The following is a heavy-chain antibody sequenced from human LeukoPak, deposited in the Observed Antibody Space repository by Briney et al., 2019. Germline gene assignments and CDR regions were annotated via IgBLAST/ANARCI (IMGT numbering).Heavy chain of an antibody. CDR2: ISGSGGST. CDR1: GFTFSSYA. Sequence: GGSLRLSCAASGFTFSSYAMSWVRQAPGKGLEWVSAISGSGGSTYYADSVKGRFTISRDNSKNTLYLQMNSLRAEDTAVYYCAKDGVEQQLVEYYFDYWGQGTLVTVSS. CDR3: AKDGVEQQLVEYYFDY. J-gene: IGHJ4*02. D-gene: IGHD6-13*01. V-gene: IGHV3-23*01.